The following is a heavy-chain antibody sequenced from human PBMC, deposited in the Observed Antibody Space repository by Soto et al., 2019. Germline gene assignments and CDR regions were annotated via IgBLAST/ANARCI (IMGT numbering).Heavy chain of an antibody. Sequence: QLQLQESGSGLVKPSQTLSLTCAVSGGSISSGGYSWSWIRQPPGKGLEWIGYIYHSGSTYYNPSLRGRATISVDRSKDQFSRNLSSGTAADTAVYYCARALWEVGGAFDIWGQGTMVTVSS. CDR3: ARALWEVGGAFDI. J-gene: IGHJ3*02. D-gene: IGHD1-26*01. V-gene: IGHV4-30-2*01. CDR1: GGSISSGGYS. CDR2: IYHSGST.